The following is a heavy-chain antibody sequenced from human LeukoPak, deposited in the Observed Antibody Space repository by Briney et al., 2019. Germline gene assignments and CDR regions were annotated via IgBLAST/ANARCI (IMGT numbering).Heavy chain of an antibody. CDR3: ARGRYSGYDHFDY. J-gene: IGHJ4*02. D-gene: IGHD5-12*01. V-gene: IGHV4-34*01. CDR1: GGSFSGYY. Sequence: KPSETLSLTCAVYGGSFSGYYWSWIRQPPGKGLEWIGEINHSGSTNYNPSLKSRVTISVDTSKNQFSLKLSSVTAADTAVYYCARGRYSGYDHFDYWGQETLVTVSS. CDR2: INHSGST.